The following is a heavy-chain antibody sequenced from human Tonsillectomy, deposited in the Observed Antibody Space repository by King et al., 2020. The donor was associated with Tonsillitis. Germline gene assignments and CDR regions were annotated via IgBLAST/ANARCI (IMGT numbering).Heavy chain of an antibody. V-gene: IGHV3-11*01. CDR3: ARGEARTIFGSHTSAFDY. J-gene: IGHJ4*02. D-gene: IGHD3-3*01. CDR2: ISSSGSTI. Sequence: LQLVQSGGGLVKPGGSLRLSCAASGFTFSDYYMSWIRQAPGKGLEWVSYISSSGSTIYYADSVKGRFTISRDNAKNSLYLQMNSLRAEDTAVDYCARGEARTIFGSHTSAFDYWGQGTPVTVSS. CDR1: GFTFSDYY.